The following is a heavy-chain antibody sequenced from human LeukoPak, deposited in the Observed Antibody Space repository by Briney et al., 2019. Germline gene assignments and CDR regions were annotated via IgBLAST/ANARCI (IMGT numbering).Heavy chain of an antibody. V-gene: IGHV4-34*01. CDR1: GGSFSGYY. Sequence: SETLSLTCAVSGGSFSGYYWSWIRQPPGKGLEWIGEIYHSGGTNYNPSLKSRVTISVDTSKNQFSLKLSSVTAADTAVYYCARGLGYSSGWYRNYFDYWGQGTLVTVSS. D-gene: IGHD6-19*01. CDR2: IYHSGGT. CDR3: ARGLGYSSGWYRNYFDY. J-gene: IGHJ4*02.